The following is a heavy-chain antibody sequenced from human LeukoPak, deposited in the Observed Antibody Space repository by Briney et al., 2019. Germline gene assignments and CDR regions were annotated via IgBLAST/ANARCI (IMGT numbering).Heavy chain of an antibody. J-gene: IGHJ5*02. CDR2: IIPIFGTA. Sequence: GASVKVSCKASGGTFSSYAISWVRQAPGQGLEWMGGIIPIFGTANYARKFQGRVTITADESTSTAYMELSSLRSEDTAVYYCSRSRFGVDPAMREYNWFDPWGQGTLVTVSS. D-gene: IGHD3-3*01. CDR3: SRSRFGVDPAMREYNWFDP. CDR1: GGTFSSYA. V-gene: IGHV1-69*13.